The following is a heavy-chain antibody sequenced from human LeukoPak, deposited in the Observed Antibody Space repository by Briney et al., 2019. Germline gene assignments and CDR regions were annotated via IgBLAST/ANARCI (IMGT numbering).Heavy chain of an antibody. Sequence: GGSLRLSCAASGFTFSHHDMNWVRQAPGKGLEWVSYIGSGGRTIYYADSVKGRFTISRDNSKNTLYLQMNSLRAEDTAVYYCARDRSSGWYSDYFDYWGQGTLVTVSS. CDR1: GFTFSHHD. CDR2: IGSGGRTI. CDR3: ARDRSSGWYSDYFDY. D-gene: IGHD6-19*01. V-gene: IGHV3-48*03. J-gene: IGHJ4*02.